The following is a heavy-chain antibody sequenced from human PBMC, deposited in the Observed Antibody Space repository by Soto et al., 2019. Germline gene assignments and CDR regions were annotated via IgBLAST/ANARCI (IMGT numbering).Heavy chain of an antibody. D-gene: IGHD6-19*01. CDR1: GGSITRNDHY. V-gene: IGHV4-39*01. Sequence: QLQLQESGPGLVRPSETLSLICTVSGGSITRNDHYWGWIRQSPGKGLEWIGDIKSSGSTNYNLSLKSRVSMSVETSKNQFYLKMNSVTAADTAVYYCARLGSSGWYQGSYFDYWGQGTLVTVSS. CDR3: ARLGSSGWYQGSYFDY. CDR2: IKSSGST. J-gene: IGHJ4*02.